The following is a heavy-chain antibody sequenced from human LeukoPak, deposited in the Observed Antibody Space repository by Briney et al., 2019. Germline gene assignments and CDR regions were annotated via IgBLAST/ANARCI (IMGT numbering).Heavy chain of an antibody. Sequence: GGSLRLSCEAYGFTFSGYWMSWVRQAPGKGPEWVANIKQDGSEIYYVDSVKGRFTISRDNAKNSLYLQMNSLRAEDTAVYYCARDKAVGPTLLDYWGQGTLVTVSS. CDR1: GFTFSGYW. CDR3: ARDKAVGPTLLDY. D-gene: IGHD1-26*01. V-gene: IGHV3-7*01. J-gene: IGHJ4*02. CDR2: IKQDGSEI.